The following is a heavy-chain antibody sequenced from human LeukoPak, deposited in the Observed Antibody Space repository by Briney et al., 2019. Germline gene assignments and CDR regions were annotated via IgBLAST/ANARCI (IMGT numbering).Heavy chain of an antibody. D-gene: IGHD2-21*02. CDR1: GFTFDDYA. CDR3: AKDECGGDCYLGY. Sequence: GGSLRLSCAASGFTFDDYAMHWVRQAPGKGLEWVSGISWNSGSIGYADSVKGRLTISRDNAKNSLYLQMNSLRAEDTALYYCAKDECGGDCYLGYWGQGTLVTVSS. V-gene: IGHV3-9*01. CDR2: ISWNSGSI. J-gene: IGHJ4*02.